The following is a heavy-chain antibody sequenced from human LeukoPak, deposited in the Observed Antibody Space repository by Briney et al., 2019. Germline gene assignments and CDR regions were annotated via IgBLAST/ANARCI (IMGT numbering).Heavy chain of an antibody. CDR2: IKEDGSET. V-gene: IGHV3-7*01. CDR1: GFTFRTYW. Sequence: GGSLRLSCAVSGFTFRTYWMSWVRQAPGKGLEWVANIKEDGSETYYVDSLKGRFTISRDNVKNSLYLQINSLRADDSAVYYCARDSFETDIDYWGQGTLVTVSS. D-gene: IGHD1-14*01. J-gene: IGHJ4*02. CDR3: ARDSFETDIDY.